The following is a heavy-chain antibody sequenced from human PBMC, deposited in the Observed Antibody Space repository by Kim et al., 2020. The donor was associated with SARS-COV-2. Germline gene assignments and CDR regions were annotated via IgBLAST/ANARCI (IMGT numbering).Heavy chain of an antibody. J-gene: IGHJ4*02. CDR1: GFTFRDFG. CDR3: AKEYFNQVFDY. Sequence: GGSLRLSCAASGFTFRDFGMSWVRQAPGKGLEWVSAISVSDSTFYADSVKGRFTISRDNSKNTLYLQMNSLRAEDTAIYFCAKEYFNQVFDYWGQGTPVT. CDR2: ISVSDST. D-gene: IGHD3-9*01. V-gene: IGHV3-23*01.